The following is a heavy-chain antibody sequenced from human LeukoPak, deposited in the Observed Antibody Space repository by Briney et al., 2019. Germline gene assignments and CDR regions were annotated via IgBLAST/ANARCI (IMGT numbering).Heavy chain of an antibody. CDR1: GVSISSSNSY. CDR2: IYYSGNT. V-gene: IGHV4-39*07. J-gene: IGHJ4*02. D-gene: IGHD4/OR15-4a*01. CDR3: ARDPRYDLAVLN. Sequence: SETLSLTCTVSGVSISSSNSYWGWIRQPPGKGLEWIGSIYYSGNTYYNASLKSQVSISIDTSKNQFSLKLSSVTAADTAVYYCARDPRYDLAVLNWGQGTLVTVSS.